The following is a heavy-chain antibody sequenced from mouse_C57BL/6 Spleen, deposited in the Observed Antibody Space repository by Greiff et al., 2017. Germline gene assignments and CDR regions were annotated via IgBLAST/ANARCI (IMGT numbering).Heavy chain of an antibody. V-gene: IGHV5-17*01. D-gene: IGHD4-1*01. J-gene: IGHJ3*01. CDR2: ISSGSSTI. Sequence: EVKLVESGGGLVKPGGSLKLSCAASGFTFSDYGMHWVRQAPEKGLEWVAYISSGSSTIDYADTVKGRFTISRDNAKNTLFLQMTSLGSEDTAMYYCAKLGFAYWGQGTLVTVSA. CDR3: AKLGFAY. CDR1: GFTFSDYG.